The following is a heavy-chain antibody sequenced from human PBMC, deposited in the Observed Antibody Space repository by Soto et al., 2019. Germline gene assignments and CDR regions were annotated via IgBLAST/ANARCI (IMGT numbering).Heavy chain of an antibody. J-gene: IGHJ4*02. CDR2: INHLGST. CDR3: LSARFDS. V-gene: IGHV4-34*01. Sequence: SETLSLTCAVYGGSLTANSWTWIRQSPGKGLEWIGEINHLGSTNYSPSLQNRATILIDTSNNQFSLKLTSVTAADTAVYYCLSARFDSWGRGILVTVSS. CDR1: GGSLTANS.